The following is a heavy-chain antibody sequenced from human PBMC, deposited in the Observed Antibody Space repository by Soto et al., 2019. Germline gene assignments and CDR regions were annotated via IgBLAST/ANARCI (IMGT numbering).Heavy chain of an antibody. CDR1: GFTFSDYF. CDR3: ARDNYDGSGTPGY. J-gene: IGHJ4*02. D-gene: IGHD3-10*01. V-gene: IGHV3-11*05. Sequence: QVQLVESGGGLVKPGGSLRLSCAASGFTFSDYFMSWIRQAPGKGLEWVSYISSSSSYTKYADSVKGRFTISRDNAKNSLYLQMNSLRAEDTAVYYCARDNYDGSGTPGYWGQGTLVTVSS. CDR2: ISSSSSYT.